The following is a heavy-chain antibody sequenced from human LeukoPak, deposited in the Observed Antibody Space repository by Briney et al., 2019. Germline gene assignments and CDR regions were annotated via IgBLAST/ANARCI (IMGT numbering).Heavy chain of an antibody. Sequence: PGGSLRLSCAASGFTFSSYAIHWVRQAPGKGLEWVAVISYDGSNKYYADSVKGRFTISRDNSKNTLYLQMNSLRAEDTAVYYCAKDHGYYDFWSGYRYYYYYGMDVWGQGTTVTVSS. V-gene: IGHV3-30-3*01. D-gene: IGHD3-3*01. CDR1: GFTFSSYA. CDR3: AKDHGYYDFWSGYRYYYYYGMDV. CDR2: ISYDGSNK. J-gene: IGHJ6*02.